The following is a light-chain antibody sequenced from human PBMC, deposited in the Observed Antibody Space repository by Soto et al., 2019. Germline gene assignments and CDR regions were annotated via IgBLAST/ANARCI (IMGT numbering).Light chain of an antibody. CDR1: QSVGRI. J-gene: IGKJ1*01. V-gene: IGKV3-15*01. CDR2: GAS. CDR3: QQYYSWWT. Sequence: TQSPATLSLSPWERATLACRAIQSVGRILAWYQQKPGQAPRLLIYGASTRATDFPARFSGSGSGTEFALSISSLQSEDSAVYYCQQYYSWWTFGQGTKVDIK.